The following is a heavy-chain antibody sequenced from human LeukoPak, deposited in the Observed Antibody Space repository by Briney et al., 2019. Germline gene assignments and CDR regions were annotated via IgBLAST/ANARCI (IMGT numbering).Heavy chain of an antibody. CDR1: GGSISSGDYY. V-gene: IGHV4-30-4*08. J-gene: IGHJ4*02. Sequence: ASQTLSLTCTVSGGSISSGDYYWSWIRQPPGKGLEWIGYIYYSGSTYYNPSLKSRVTISVDTSKNQFSLKLSSVTAADTAVYYCARGVVPAATRIDYWGQGTLVTVSS. D-gene: IGHD2-2*01. CDR2: IYYSGST. CDR3: ARGVVPAATRIDY.